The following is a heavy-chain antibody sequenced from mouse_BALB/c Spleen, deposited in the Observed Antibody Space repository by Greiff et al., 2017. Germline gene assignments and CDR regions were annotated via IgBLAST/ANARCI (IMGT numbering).Heavy chain of an antibody. D-gene: IGHD1-2*01. CDR1: GYTFTSYT. Sequence: AAELARPGASVKMSCKASGYTFTSYTMHWVKQRPGQGLEWIGYINPSSGYTEYNQKFKDKTTLTADKSSSTAYMQLSSLTSEDSAVYYCARSKGITTGAMDYWGQGTTVTVSS. CDR2: INPSSGYT. V-gene: IGHV1-4*02. CDR3: ARSKGITTGAMDY. J-gene: IGHJ4*01.